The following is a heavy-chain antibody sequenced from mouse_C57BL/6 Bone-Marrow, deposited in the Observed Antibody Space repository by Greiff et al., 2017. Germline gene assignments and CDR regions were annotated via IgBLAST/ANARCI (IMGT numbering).Heavy chain of an antibody. Sequence: VQLQQPGAELVKPGASVKMSCKASGYTFTSYWITWVKQRPGQGLEWIGDIYPGSGSTNYNEKFKSKATLTVDTSSSTAYMQLSSLTSEDSAVYYCARRGIYDGYYGFDYRGQGTTLTVSS. V-gene: IGHV1-55*01. D-gene: IGHD2-3*01. CDR1: GYTFTSYW. J-gene: IGHJ2*01. CDR2: IYPGSGST. CDR3: ARRGIYDGYYGFDY.